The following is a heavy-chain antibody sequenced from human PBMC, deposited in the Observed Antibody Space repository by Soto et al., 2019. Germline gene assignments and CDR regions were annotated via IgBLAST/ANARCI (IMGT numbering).Heavy chain of an antibody. CDR1: GDSISSLY. D-gene: IGHD6-19*01. J-gene: IGHJ4*02. CDR3: AKSLWDTSGWKTDY. Sequence: QVQLQESGPGLVKPSETLSLTCTVSGDSISSLYWSWIRQPPGKGLEWIGYIYYSGSINYNPSLKSRVTRSVDPSKNQFSLRLSYVTAAYTAVYYCAKSLWDTSGWKTDYWGQGTLVTVSS. CDR2: IYYSGSI. V-gene: IGHV4-59*01.